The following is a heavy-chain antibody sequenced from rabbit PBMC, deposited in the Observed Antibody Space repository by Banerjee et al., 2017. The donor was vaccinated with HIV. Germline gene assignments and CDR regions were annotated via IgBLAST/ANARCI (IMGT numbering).Heavy chain of an antibody. D-gene: IGHD4-1*01. Sequence: QLKESGGGLVQPGGSLKLSCKASGFDFNDYFMSWVRQAPGEGLEWIGYIDPVFDGTYYASWVNGRFSISSDNAQNTVFLQMNSLTDEDTAMYFCARDGDYWSSGWAKLWGPGTLVTVS. CDR2: IDPVFDGT. CDR3: ARDGDYWSSGWAKL. V-gene: IGHV1S7*01. CDR1: GFDFNDYF. J-gene: IGHJ4*01.